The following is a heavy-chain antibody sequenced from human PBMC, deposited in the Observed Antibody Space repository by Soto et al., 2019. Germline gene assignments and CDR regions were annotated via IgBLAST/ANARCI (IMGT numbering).Heavy chain of an antibody. V-gene: IGHV4-34*01. CDR2: INHSGST. Sequence: TSETLSLTCAVYGGSFSGYYWSWIRQPPGKGLEWIGEINHSGSTNSNPSLKSRVTISVDTSKNQFSLKLSSVTAADRAVYHCARGYIIIVEAQRHSSDKYYFDSWAKETQVTVS. J-gene: IGHJ4*02. CDR3: ARGYIIIVEAQRHSSDKYYFDS. CDR1: GGSFSGYY. D-gene: IGHD2-15*01.